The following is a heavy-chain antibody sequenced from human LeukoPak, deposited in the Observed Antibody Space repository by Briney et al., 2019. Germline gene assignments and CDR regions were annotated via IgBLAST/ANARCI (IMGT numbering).Heavy chain of an antibody. CDR1: GFTFSTHW. D-gene: IGHD5-12*01. Sequence: PGGSLRLSCAASGFTFSTHWMTWVRQAPGKGLEWASYISSSGSTIYYADSVKGRFTISRDNAKNSPYLQMNSLRAEDTAVYYCARTLIPRGAATMLDYWGQGTLVTISS. J-gene: IGHJ4*02. V-gene: IGHV3-48*04. CDR3: ARTLIPRGAATMLDY. CDR2: ISSSGSTI.